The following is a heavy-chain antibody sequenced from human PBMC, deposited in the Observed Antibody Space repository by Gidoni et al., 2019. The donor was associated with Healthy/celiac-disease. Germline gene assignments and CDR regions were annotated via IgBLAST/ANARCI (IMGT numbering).Heavy chain of an antibody. D-gene: IGHD3-9*01. J-gene: IGHJ4*02. V-gene: IGHV3-21*01. Sequence: EVQLVESGGGLVKPGGSLRLSCAASGFTFSSYSMNWVRQAPGKGLEWVSSISSSSSYIYYADSVKGRFTISRDNAKNSLYLQMNSLRAEDTAVYYCASKLDYDILTGLIRWGQGTLVTVSS. CDR1: GFTFSSYS. CDR3: ASKLDYDILTGLIR. CDR2: ISSSSSYI.